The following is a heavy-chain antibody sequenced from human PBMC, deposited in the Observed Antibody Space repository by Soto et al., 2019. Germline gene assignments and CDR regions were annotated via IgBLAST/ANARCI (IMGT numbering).Heavy chain of an antibody. J-gene: IGHJ5*02. CDR2: ISVYNGDT. CDR3: ARDREAARPGWFDP. CDR1: GYTFITYG. Sequence: QGQLVQSGAEAKKPGASVKVSCKASGYTFITYGISWVRQAPGQGLEWMGWISVYNGDTNYAQKFQGRVTMTTDTSTRTAYMELRRLRSDDTAVYYCARDREAARPGWFDPWGQGTLVTVSS. V-gene: IGHV1-18*04. D-gene: IGHD6-6*01.